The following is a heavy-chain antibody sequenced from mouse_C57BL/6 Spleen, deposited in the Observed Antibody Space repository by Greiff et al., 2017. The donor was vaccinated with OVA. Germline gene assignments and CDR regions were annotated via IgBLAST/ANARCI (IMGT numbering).Heavy chain of an antibody. CDR2: FYPGDGDT. J-gene: IGHJ3*01. D-gene: IGHD3-3*01. CDR3: AREGGDGCAY. V-gene: IGHV1-82*01. Sequence: QVHVKQSGPELVKPGASVKISCKASGYAFSSSWMNWVKQRPGKGLEWIGRFYPGDGDTNYNGKFKGKATLTADKSSSTAYMQLSSLTSEDSAVYFCAREGGDGCAYWGQGTLVTVSA. CDR1: GYAFSSSW.